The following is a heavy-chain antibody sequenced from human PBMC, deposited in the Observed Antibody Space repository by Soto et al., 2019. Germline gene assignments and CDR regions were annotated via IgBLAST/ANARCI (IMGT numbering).Heavy chain of an antibody. V-gene: IGHV3-30*18. CDR1: GFTFSSYG. Sequence: GGSLRLSCAASGFTFSSYGMHWVRQAPGKGLEWVAVISYDGSNKYYADSVKGRFTISRDNSKNTLYLQMNSLRAEDTAVYYCAKDRVPRPRAGPLDYWGQGTLVTVSS. CDR2: ISYDGSNK. J-gene: IGHJ4*02. CDR3: AKDRVPRPRAGPLDY. D-gene: IGHD6-13*01.